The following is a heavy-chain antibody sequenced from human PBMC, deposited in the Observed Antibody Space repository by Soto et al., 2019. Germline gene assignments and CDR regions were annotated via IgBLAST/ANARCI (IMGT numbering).Heavy chain of an antibody. V-gene: IGHV4-59*08. Sequence: SETLSLTCTVSGGSISNYYWSWIRQPPGKGLEWIGYIFYRGSTNYNPSLKSRVTISVDTSKNQFSLKLSSVTAADTAVYYCARQGLQWLPEGRDYFDYWGQGTLVTVSS. CDR1: GGSISNYY. J-gene: IGHJ4*01. CDR2: IFYRGST. D-gene: IGHD6-19*01. CDR3: ARQGLQWLPEGRDYFDY.